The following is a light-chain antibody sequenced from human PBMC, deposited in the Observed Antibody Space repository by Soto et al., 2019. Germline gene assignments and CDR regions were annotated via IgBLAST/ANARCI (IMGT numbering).Light chain of an antibody. CDR2: DAS. CDR3: QQSDSTPYT. Sequence: DIQMTQSPSSLSSSVGDRDTITCRASQTMSTYLHWYQQKPGKAPSHLIYDASRLLSGGPSRFSGSESGTAFTLNLASLQPDDFSPYYCQQSDSTPYTLGQGTQVEI. V-gene: IGKV1-39*01. CDR1: QTMSTY. J-gene: IGKJ2*01.